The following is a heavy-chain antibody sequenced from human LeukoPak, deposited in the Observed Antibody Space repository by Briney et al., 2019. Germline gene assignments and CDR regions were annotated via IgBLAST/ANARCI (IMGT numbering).Heavy chain of an antibody. V-gene: IGHV3-30*03. D-gene: IGHD3-16*01. CDR1: GFTFSSYG. CDR3: ARDMIILQS. J-gene: IGHJ5*02. Sequence: GGSLRLSCAASGFTFSSYGMHWVRQAPGKGLEWVAVISYDGSNKYYADSVKGRFTISRDNAKKSLYLQMNSLRAEDTAVYFCARDMIILQSWGQGTLVTVSS. CDR2: ISYDGSNK.